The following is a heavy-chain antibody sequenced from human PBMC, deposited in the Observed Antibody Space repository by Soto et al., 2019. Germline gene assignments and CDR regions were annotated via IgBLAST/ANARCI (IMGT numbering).Heavy chain of an antibody. V-gene: IGHV4-30-4*01. D-gene: IGHD6-13*01. J-gene: IGHJ5*02. Sequence: TSETLSLTWTVSGGSISSGDYYWSWIRQPPGKGLEWIGYIYYSGSTYYNPSLKSRVTISVDTSKNQFSLKLSSVTAADTAVYYCARVVEQQLGNWFDPWGQGTLVTVSS. CDR1: GGSISSGDYY. CDR3: ARVVEQQLGNWFDP. CDR2: IYYSGST.